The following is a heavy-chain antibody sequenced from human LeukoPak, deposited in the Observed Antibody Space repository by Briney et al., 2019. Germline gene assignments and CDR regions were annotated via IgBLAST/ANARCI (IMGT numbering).Heavy chain of an antibody. CDR3: ARDAYCSSTSCYWWGNYFDY. D-gene: IGHD2-2*01. V-gene: IGHV3-48*03. Sequence: SGGSLRLSCAASGFTFSSYEMNWVRQAPGKGLEWVSYISSSGSTIYYTDSVKGRFTISRDNAKNSLYLQMNSLRAEDTAVYYCARDAYCSSTSCYWWGNYFDYWGQGTLVTVSS. CDR2: ISSSGSTI. CDR1: GFTFSSYE. J-gene: IGHJ4*02.